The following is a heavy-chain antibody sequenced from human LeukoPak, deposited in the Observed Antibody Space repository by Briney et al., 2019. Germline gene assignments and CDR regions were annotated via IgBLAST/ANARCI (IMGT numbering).Heavy chain of an antibody. V-gene: IGHV1-46*01. J-gene: IGHJ4*02. Sequence: GASVKVSCKASGYTFSSYYMHWVRQAPGQGLEWMGIINPSGGSTKYAQKLQGRVTMTRDTSTSTVCMELSSLRSEDTAVYYCARDDSSGPQVYWGQGTVVTVSS. CDR2: INPSGGST. D-gene: IGHD3-22*01. CDR3: ARDDSSGPQVY. CDR1: GYTFSSYY.